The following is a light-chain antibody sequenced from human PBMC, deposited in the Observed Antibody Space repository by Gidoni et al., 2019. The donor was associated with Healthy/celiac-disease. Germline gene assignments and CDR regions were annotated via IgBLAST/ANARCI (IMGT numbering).Light chain of an antibody. V-gene: IGLV4-69*01. Sequence: QLVLTQSPSASASLGASGTAATPSHGISSSQRRALGTRMKLNSDGSHSKGDGIPDRFSGSSSGAERYLTISSLQSEDEADYYCQTWGTGMYVVFGGGTKLTVL. CDR2: LNSDGSH. J-gene: IGLJ2*01. CDR3: QTWGTGMYVV. CDR1: TAATP.